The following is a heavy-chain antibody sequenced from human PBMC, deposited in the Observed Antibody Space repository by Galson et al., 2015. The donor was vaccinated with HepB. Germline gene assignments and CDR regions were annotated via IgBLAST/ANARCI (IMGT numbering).Heavy chain of an antibody. CDR1: GGSISSYY. CDR2: IYTSGST. CDR3: ARESRGPPYYDFWSGYYFDY. Sequence: ETLSLTCTVSGGSISSYYWSWIRQPAGKGLEWIGRIYTSGSTNYNPSLKSRVTMSVDTSKNQFSLKLSSVTAADTAVYYCARESRGPPYYDFWSGYYFDYWGQGTLVTVSS. J-gene: IGHJ4*02. V-gene: IGHV4-4*07. D-gene: IGHD3-3*01.